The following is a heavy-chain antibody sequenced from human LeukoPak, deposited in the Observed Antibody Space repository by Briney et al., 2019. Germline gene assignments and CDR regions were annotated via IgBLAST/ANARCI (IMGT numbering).Heavy chain of an antibody. CDR2: INPNSGGT. V-gene: IGHV1-2*02. D-gene: IGHD5-18*01. Sequence: ASVKVSCKASGYTFTGYYMHWVRQAPGQGLEWMGWINPNSGGTNYAQKFQGRVTMTRDTSISTAYMELSRLRSDDTAVYYCARRDSYGFPPYYYMDVWGKGTTVTVSS. J-gene: IGHJ6*03. CDR1: GYTFTGYY. CDR3: ARRDSYGFPPYYYMDV.